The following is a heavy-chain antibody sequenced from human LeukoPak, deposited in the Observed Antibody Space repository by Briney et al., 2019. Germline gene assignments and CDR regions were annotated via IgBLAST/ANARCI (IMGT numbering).Heavy chain of an antibody. Sequence: PGRSLRLSCAASGLSFSSYAMHWVRHAPGKGLEWVAFISYDGSNKYYADSVKGRFTISRDNSKNTLYLQMNSLRAEDTAVYYCARGPYYDSSGYSYFDYWGQGTLVTVSS. CDR2: ISYDGSNK. J-gene: IGHJ4*02. CDR1: GLSFSSYA. V-gene: IGHV3-30-3*01. D-gene: IGHD3-22*01. CDR3: ARGPYYDSSGYSYFDY.